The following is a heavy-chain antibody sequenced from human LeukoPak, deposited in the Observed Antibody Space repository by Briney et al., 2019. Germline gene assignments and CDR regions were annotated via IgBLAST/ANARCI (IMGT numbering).Heavy chain of an antibody. D-gene: IGHD5-18*01. Sequence: GGSLRLSCEVSGFTLYTSWMGWVRKTPGKGLEWVANIKQDGSAANYVDSVKGRFTISRDNGKNSLYLQMNSLRDDDTAVYYCTREHKAMGYFENWGQGTLVTVSS. CDR3: TREHKAMGYFEN. CDR1: GFTLYTSW. V-gene: IGHV3-7*01. J-gene: IGHJ4*02. CDR2: IKQDGSAA.